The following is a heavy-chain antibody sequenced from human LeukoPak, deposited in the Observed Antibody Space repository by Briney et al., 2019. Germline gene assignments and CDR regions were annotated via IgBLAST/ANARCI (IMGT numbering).Heavy chain of an antibody. CDR2: IYYSGST. J-gene: IGHJ6*03. V-gene: IGHV4-39*01. Sequence: SETLSLTYTVSGGSISSSSYYWGWIRQPPGRGLEWIGSIYYSGSTYYNPSLKSRVTISVDTSKNQFSLKLSSVTAADTAVYYCARRVGSYYYYMDVWGKGTTVTVSS. CDR1: GGSISSSSYY. CDR3: ARRVGSYYYYMDV. D-gene: IGHD3-10*01.